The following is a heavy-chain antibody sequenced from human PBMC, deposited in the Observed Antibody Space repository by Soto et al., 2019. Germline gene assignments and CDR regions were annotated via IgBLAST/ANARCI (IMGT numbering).Heavy chain of an antibody. CDR2: ITVYNGIK. Sequence: QVQLVQSGAEVKKPGASVKVSCKASGYTFTGYAVSWVRQAPGQGLEWMGSITVYNGIKNYAQKFQGRVTMTTDTSTSTAFLDLRSLTSDDTAVYYCVRGVGAFDYWGHGTLVTVSS. CDR1: GYTFTGYA. J-gene: IGHJ4*01. V-gene: IGHV1-18*04. CDR3: VRGVGAFDY. D-gene: IGHD1-26*01.